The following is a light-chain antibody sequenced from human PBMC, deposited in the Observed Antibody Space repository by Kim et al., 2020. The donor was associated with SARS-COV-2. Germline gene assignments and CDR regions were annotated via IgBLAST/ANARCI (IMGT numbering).Light chain of an antibody. CDR3: QSYDSSSVV. Sequence: NFMLTQPHSVSESPGKTVTISCTRSSGSIASNYVQWYQQRPGSAPTTVIYEDNQRPSGVPDRFSGSIDSSSNSASLTISGLKTEDEADYYCQSYDSSSVVFGERTKLTIL. V-gene: IGLV6-57*03. CDR1: SGSIASNY. CDR2: EDN. J-gene: IGLJ2*01.